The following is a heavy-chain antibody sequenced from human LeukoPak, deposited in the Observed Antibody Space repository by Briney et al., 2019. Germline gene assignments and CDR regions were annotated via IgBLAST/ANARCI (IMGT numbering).Heavy chain of an antibody. CDR2: IYYSGST. D-gene: IGHD3-22*01. Sequence: SETLSLTCTVSGGSISSSSYYWGWIRQPPGKGLEWIGSIYYSGSTCYNPSLKSRVTISVDTSKNQFSLKLSSVTAADTAVYYCARHDSSGYPYYFDYWGQGTLVTVSS. V-gene: IGHV4-39*01. CDR1: GGSISSSSYY. CDR3: ARHDSSGYPYYFDY. J-gene: IGHJ4*02.